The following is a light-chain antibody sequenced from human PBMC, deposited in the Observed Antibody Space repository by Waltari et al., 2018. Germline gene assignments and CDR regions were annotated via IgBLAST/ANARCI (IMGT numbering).Light chain of an antibody. CDR1: QAISSS. CDR3: QQFYNYPPT. V-gene: IGKV1D-13*01. Sequence: AIQLTQSPPSLSASVGDSVTLACRASQAISSSLVWYQQKPGKAPKRLIYDASTLENGVPSRFSGSGSGTDFTLTISSLQPEDFSTYHCQQFYNYPPTFGQGTRLEIK. J-gene: IGKJ5*01. CDR2: DAS.